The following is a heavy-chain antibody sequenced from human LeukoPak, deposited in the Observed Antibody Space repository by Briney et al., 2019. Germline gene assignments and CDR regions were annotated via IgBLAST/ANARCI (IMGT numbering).Heavy chain of an antibody. CDR1: GYSIRSGYY. V-gene: IGHV4-38-2*02. CDR3: ARVGNPLVTVFAWFDP. J-gene: IGHJ5*02. D-gene: IGHD3-3*01. CDR2: IFYSGST. Sequence: SETLSLTCTVSGYSIRSGYYWGWIRQSPGKGLEWIGSIFYSGSTNYNPSLKSRVTISVDTSKNQFSLKLSSVTAADTAVYYCARVGNPLVTVFAWFDPWGQGTLVTVSS.